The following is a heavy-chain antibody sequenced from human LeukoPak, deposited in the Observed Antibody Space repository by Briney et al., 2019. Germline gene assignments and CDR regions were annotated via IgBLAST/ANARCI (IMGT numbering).Heavy chain of an antibody. J-gene: IGHJ4*02. CDR3: ARASYYFDY. CDR1: GYTFTAYA. CDR2: ISAYNGNT. Sequence: ASVKVSCKTSGYTFTAYAIHWVRQAPGQGLEWMGWISAYNGNTNYAQKLQGRVTMTTDTSTSTAYMELRSLRSDDTAVYYCARASYYFDYWGQGTLVTVSS. D-gene: IGHD6-6*01. V-gene: IGHV1-18*01.